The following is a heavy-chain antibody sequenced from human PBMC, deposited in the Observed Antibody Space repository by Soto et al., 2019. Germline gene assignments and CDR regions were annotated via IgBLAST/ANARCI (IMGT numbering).Heavy chain of an antibody. V-gene: IGHV1-24*01. D-gene: IGHD3-22*01. CDR3: ATSSLFYYDSSGPMY. CDR2: SDPEDGET. CDR1: GYTLTELS. Sequence: GASVKVSCKVSGYTLTELSMHWVRQAPGKGLEWMGGSDPEDGETIYAQKFQGRVTMTEDTSTDTAYMKLSSLRSEDTAVYYCATSSLFYYDSSGPMYWGQGTLVTVSS. J-gene: IGHJ4*02.